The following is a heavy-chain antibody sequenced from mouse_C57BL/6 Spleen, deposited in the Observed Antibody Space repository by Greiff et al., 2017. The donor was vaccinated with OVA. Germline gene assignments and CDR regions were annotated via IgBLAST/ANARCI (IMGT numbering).Heavy chain of an antibody. CDR3: AREGYYGSSCGFAY. J-gene: IGHJ3*01. Sequence: VKLMESGAELVRPGTSVKVSCKASGYAFTNYLIEWVKQRPGQGLEWIGVINPGSGGTNYNEKFKGKATLTADKSSSTAYMQLSSLTSEDSAVYFCAREGYYGSSCGFAYWGQGTLVTVSA. D-gene: IGHD1-1*01. CDR2: INPGSGGT. CDR1: GYAFTNYL. V-gene: IGHV1-54*01.